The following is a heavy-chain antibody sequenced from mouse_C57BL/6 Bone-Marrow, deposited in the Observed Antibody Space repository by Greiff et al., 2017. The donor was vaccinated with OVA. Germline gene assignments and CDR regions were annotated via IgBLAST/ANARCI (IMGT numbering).Heavy chain of an antibody. J-gene: IGHJ2*01. CDR2: INPSNGGT. Sequence: VHVKQPGTELVKPGASVKLSCKASGYTFTSYWMHWVKQRPGQGLEWIGNINPSNGGTNYNEKFKSKATLTVDKSSSTAYMQLSSLTSEDSAVYYCARWRRGYYFDYWGQGTTLTVSS. V-gene: IGHV1-53*01. CDR1: GYTFTSYW. CDR3: ARWRRGYYFDY.